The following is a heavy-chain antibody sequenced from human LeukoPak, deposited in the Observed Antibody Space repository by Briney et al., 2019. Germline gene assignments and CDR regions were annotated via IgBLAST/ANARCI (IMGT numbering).Heavy chain of an antibody. CDR3: TRHGSSSGG. V-gene: IGHV3-73*01. Sequence: GSLRLSCAASGFTFSGSAMHWVRQASGKGLEWVGRIRSKANSYATAYAASVKGRFTISRNDSKNTAYLQMNSLKTEDTAVYYCTRHGSSSGGGGQGTLVTVSS. CDR2: IRSKANSYAT. CDR1: GFTFSGSA. D-gene: IGHD6-6*01. J-gene: IGHJ4*02.